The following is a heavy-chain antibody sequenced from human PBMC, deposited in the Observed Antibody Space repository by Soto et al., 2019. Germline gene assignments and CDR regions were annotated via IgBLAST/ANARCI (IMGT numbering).Heavy chain of an antibody. CDR3: GRDFNLGGFLPDAFDI. CDR2: INHSGST. Sequence: PSETLSLTCAVYGGSFSGYYWSWIRQPPGKGLEWIGEINHSGSTNYNPSLKSRVTISVDTSKNQFSLKLSSVTAADTAVYYCGRDFNLGGFLPDAFDIWGQGKMVTVS. J-gene: IGHJ3*02. CDR1: GGSFSGYY. D-gene: IGHD3-16*01. V-gene: IGHV4-34*01.